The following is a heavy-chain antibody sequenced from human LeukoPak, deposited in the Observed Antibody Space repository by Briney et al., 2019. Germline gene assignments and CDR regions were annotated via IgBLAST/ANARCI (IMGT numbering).Heavy chain of an antibody. D-gene: IGHD3-22*01. J-gene: IGHJ4*02. V-gene: IGHV1-18*01. Sequence: ASVKVSCKASGYTFTSCGISWVRHAPGQGLEWMGWISAYNGNTNYAQKLQGRVTMTTDTSTSTAYMELRSLRSDDTAVYYCARDYPPRYYDSSGYYRENWGQGTLVTVSS. CDR1: GYTFTSCG. CDR3: ARDYPPRYYDSSGYYREN. CDR2: ISAYNGNT.